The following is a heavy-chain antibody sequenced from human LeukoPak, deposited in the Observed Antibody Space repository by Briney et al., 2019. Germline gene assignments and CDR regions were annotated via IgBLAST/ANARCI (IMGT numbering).Heavy chain of an antibody. CDR3: ARNWFDP. CDR2: IFYSGST. V-gene: IGHV4-39*01. Sequence: PSGTLSLTCTVSGGSITSNSYYWGWIRQPPGKGLEWIGSIFYSGSTYYNPSLKSRVTISVDTSKNQFSLKLSSVTAADTAVYYCARNWFDPWGQGTLVTVSS. J-gene: IGHJ5*01. CDR1: GGSITSNSYY.